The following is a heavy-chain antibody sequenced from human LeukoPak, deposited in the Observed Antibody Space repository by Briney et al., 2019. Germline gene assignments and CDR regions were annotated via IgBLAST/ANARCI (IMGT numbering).Heavy chain of an antibody. V-gene: IGHV3-11*04. CDR3: ARDPSWEILSYFDY. CDR1: GFTFRNYY. Sequence: GGSLRLSCVVSGFTFRNYYMTWIRLAPGKGLERVSYISASGETTYYGDSVRGRFTISRDNAKNSPYLDMNTLKAEDTAVYYCARDPSWEILSYFDYWGQGTLVTVSS. J-gene: IGHJ4*02. D-gene: IGHD1-26*01. CDR2: ISASGETT.